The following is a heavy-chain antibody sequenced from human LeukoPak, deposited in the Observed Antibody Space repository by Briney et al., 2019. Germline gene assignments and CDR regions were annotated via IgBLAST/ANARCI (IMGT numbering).Heavy chain of an antibody. CDR2: INPNSGGT. J-gene: IGHJ4*02. V-gene: IGHV1-2*02. CDR1: GYTFTGYY. D-gene: IGHD6-13*01. Sequence: ASVKVSCKASGYTFTGYYMRWVRQAPGQGLEWMGWINPNSGGTNYAQKFQGRVTMTRDTSISTAYMELSRLRSDDTAVYYCARAVIAAAGSDYWGQGTLVTVSS. CDR3: ARAVIAAAGSDY.